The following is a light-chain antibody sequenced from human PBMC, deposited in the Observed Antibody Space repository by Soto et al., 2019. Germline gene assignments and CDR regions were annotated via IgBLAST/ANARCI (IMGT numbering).Light chain of an antibody. J-gene: IGKJ1*01. CDR3: QQYNSYSWT. Sequence: DIQMTQSPSTLSASVGDRVTITCRASQSISSWLAWYQQKPGKAPKLLIYDASSLESGDPSRFSGSGSGTEFTLTISSLQPDDFVTYYCQQYNSYSWTFGQGTKVEIK. CDR2: DAS. V-gene: IGKV1-5*01. CDR1: QSISSW.